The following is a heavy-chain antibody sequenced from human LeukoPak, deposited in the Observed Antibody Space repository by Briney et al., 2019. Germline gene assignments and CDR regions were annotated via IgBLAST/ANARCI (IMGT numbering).Heavy chain of an antibody. V-gene: IGHV4-34*01. CDR1: GGSFSGYY. Sequence: SETLSLTCAVYGGSFSGYYWSWIRQPPGKGLEWIGEINHSGSTNYNPSLKSRVTISVDTSKNQFSLKLSSVTAADTAVYYCARRRGPYYYYGMDVWGQGTTVTVSS. CDR3: ARRRGPYYYYGMDV. J-gene: IGHJ6*02. CDR2: INHSGST.